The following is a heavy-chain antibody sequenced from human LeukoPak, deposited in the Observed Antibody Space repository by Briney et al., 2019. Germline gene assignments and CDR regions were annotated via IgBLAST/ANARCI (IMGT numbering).Heavy chain of an antibody. CDR2: KNPNSGRT. V-gene: IGHV1-8*01. J-gene: IGHJ6*02. Sequence: ASVKVSCKASGYTFTSYDINWVRQAPGQGLEWMGFKNPNSGRTGFAQKFQGRFTMTTDTSISTAYMELSSLTSEDTAVYYCARGPVSSHGMDVWGQGTTVTVSS. CDR3: ARGPVSSHGMDV. CDR1: GYTFTSYD.